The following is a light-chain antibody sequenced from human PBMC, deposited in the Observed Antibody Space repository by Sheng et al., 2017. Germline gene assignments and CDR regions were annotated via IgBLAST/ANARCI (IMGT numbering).Light chain of an antibody. Sequence: DIQMTQSPSAMSASVGDRVTITCRASQDIGHYLAWFQLKPGQVPKRLIYAASNLQYGVPSRFSGSRSGAEFTLTISNLQPEDFATYYCQQYVRFYSFAQGTKLETK. V-gene: IGKV1-17*03. CDR3: QQYVRFYS. J-gene: IGKJ2*03. CDR1: QDIGHY. CDR2: AAS.